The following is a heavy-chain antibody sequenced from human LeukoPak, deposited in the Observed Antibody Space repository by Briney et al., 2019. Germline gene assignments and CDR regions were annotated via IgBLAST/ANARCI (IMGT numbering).Heavy chain of an antibody. CDR2: ISYDGSNK. CDR3: ASWGGPEDIVLMVYLGRRDAFDI. V-gene: IGHV3-30-3*01. J-gene: IGHJ3*02. D-gene: IGHD2-8*01. Sequence: GGSLRLSCAASGFTFSSYAMHWVRQAPGKGLEWVAVISYDGSNKYYADSVKGRFTISRDNSKNTLYLQMNSLRAEDTAVYYCASWGGPEDIVLMVYLGRRDAFDIWGQGTMVTVSS. CDR1: GFTFSSYA.